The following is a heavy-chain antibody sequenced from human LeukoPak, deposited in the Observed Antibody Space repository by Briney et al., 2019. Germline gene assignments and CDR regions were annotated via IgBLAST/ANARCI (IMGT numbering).Heavy chain of an antibody. CDR3: ARSLWPEDY. CDR2: INQDGNSQ. D-gene: IGHD2-21*01. Sequence: GGSLRLSCEASGFAFSSYWASWVRQAPGKGLEWVAIINQDGNSQNYVDSVRGRFTISKDNAKNSVYLQMNSLRAEDTAVYYCARSLWPEDYWGQGILVTVSS. J-gene: IGHJ4*02. CDR1: GFAFSSYW. V-gene: IGHV3-7*01.